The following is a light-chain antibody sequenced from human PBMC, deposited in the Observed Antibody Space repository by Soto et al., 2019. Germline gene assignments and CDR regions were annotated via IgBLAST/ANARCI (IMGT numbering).Light chain of an antibody. CDR3: QQYNSAWT. CDR1: QSLRSR. CDR2: DVS. Sequence: DIQMSQSPSALSASVGDRVTITCRASQSLRSRLAWYQQKPGRAPKLLIFDVSSLQDGVPSRFSGSGSGTGFTLTISSLQPDDFATYYCQQYNSAWTFGQGTKVDIK. J-gene: IGKJ1*01. V-gene: IGKV1-5*01.